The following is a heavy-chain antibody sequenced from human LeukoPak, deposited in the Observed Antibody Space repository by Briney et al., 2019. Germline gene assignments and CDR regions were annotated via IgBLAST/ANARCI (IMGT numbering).Heavy chain of an antibody. CDR3: AKDRFSSGTRGYSYGVFDY. J-gene: IGHJ4*02. CDR2: ISGSGGST. CDR1: GFTFSSYA. V-gene: IGHV3-23*01. Sequence: PGGSLRLSCAASGFTFSSYAMSWVRQAPGKGLEWVPAISGSGGSTYYADSVKGRFTISRDNSKNTLYLQMNSLRAEDTAVYYCAKDRFSSGTRGYSYGVFDYWGQGTLVTVSS. D-gene: IGHD5-18*01.